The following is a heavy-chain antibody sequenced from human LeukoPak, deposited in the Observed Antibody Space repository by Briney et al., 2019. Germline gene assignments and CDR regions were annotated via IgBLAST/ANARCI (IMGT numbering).Heavy chain of an antibody. CDR2: IYYSGST. D-gene: IGHD3-16*01. CDR3: ASVGPGVWFDY. Sequence: KTSETLSLTCTVSGGSISSGDYYCSWIRQPPGKGLEWIGNIYYSGSTYYNPSLKSRVTISVDTSKNQFSLKLSSVTAADTAVYYCASVGPGVWFDYWGQGTLVTVSS. CDR1: GGSISSGDYY. J-gene: IGHJ4*02. V-gene: IGHV4-30-4*01.